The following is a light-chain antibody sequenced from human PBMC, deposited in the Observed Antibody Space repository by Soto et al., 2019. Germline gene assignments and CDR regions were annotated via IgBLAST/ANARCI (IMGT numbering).Light chain of an antibody. J-gene: IGKJ1*01. V-gene: IGKV1-33*01. CDR2: DAS. Sequence: DIQITQSPSTLSGSVGDRFTITCVASQTISSWLAWYQQKPGKAPKLLIYDASNLETGVTSRFSGSGSGTDFTFTISSLQPEDIATYYCQQYDNLPRTFGQGTQVDIK. CDR3: QQYDNLPRT. CDR1: QTISSW.